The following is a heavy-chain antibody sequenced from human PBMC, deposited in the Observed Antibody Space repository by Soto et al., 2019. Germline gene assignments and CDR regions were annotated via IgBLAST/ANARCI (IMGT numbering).Heavy chain of an antibody. V-gene: IGHV4-59*01. J-gene: IGHJ4*02. CDR1: GASIRSSY. CDR3: ARDMSGCISWYEFDS. D-gene: IGHD6-13*01. Sequence: SETLSLTCTVSGASIRSSYWSWVRQAPGRGLEWIGYVYHTGTTNSKPSLKSRVTISADTSKNLFSLKLMSVTPADTAAYFCARDMSGCISWYEFDSWGPGTLVTVSS. CDR2: VYHTGTT.